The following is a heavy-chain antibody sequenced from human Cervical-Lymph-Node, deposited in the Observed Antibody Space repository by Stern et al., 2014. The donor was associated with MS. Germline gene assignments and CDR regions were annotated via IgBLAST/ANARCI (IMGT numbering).Heavy chain of an antibody. CDR3: ARDAALFGRNPLDY. CDR1: GFTFTSYG. CDR2: ISNYNGNT. J-gene: IGHJ4*02. V-gene: IGHV1-18*01. D-gene: IGHD3/OR15-3a*01. Sequence: DQLVESGAGVKKPGASVKVSCKASGFTFTSYGFSWVRQAPGQGLEWMGWISNYNGNTQYAQTLQGRVTMHTDTSERNASVELRIMRSDDTAVYYCARDAALFGRNPLDYWGQGTLVTVSS.